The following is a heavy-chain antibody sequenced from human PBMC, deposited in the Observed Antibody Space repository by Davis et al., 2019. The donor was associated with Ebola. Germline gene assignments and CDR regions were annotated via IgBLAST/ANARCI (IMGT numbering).Heavy chain of an antibody. CDR2: INHSGST. D-gene: IGHD5-12*01. J-gene: IGHJ4*02. Sequence: SETLSLTCAVHGGSFSGYYWSWIRQPPGKGLEWIGEINHSGSTNYNPSLKSRVTISVDTSKNQFSLKLSSVTAADTAVYYCARVSGYVKFDYWGQGTLVTVSS. CDR1: GGSFSGYY. CDR3: ARVSGYVKFDY. V-gene: IGHV4-34*01.